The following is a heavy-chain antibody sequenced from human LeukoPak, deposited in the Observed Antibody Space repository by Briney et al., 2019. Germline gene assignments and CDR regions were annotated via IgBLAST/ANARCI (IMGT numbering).Heavy chain of an antibody. CDR3: ASGRQMGY. V-gene: IGHV3-7*01. Sequence: GGSLRLSCAASGFTFSNYWMSWVRQAPGKGLEWVANIKEDGSEKYYVDSVKGRFTISRDNARNSLYLQMNSLRAEDTAVYYCASGRQMGYWGQGTLVTVSS. CDR1: GFTFSNYW. CDR2: IKEDGSEK. D-gene: IGHD5-24*01. J-gene: IGHJ4*02.